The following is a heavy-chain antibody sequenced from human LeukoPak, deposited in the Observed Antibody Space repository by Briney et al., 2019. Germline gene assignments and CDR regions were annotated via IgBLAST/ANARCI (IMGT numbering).Heavy chain of an antibody. CDR2: IYYSGST. D-gene: IGHD3-10*01. V-gene: IGHV4-59*08. CDR3: ASNYYGSGSLDY. J-gene: IGHJ4*02. Sequence: SETLSLTCTVSGGSTSSYYWSWIRQPPGKGLEWIGYIYYSGSTNYNPSLKSRVTISVDTSKNQFSLKVSSVTAADTAVYYCASNYYGSGSLDYWGQGNLVTVSS. CDR1: GGSTSSYY.